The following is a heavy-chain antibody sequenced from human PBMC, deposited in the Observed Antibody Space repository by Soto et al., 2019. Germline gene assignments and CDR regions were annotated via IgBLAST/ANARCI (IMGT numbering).Heavy chain of an antibody. V-gene: IGHV3-48*01. CDR3: ASAISSENAALRFDY. D-gene: IGHD6-13*01. CDR2: ISSSSSTI. Sequence: EVQLVESGGGLVQPGGSLRLSCAASGFTFSSYSMNWVRQAPGKGLEWVSYISSSSSTIYYAYSVKGRFTISRDNAKNYLYMQMTSERAEDTAVYYCASAISSENAALRFDYWGHGTRVTVSS. J-gene: IGHJ4*01. CDR1: GFTFSSYS.